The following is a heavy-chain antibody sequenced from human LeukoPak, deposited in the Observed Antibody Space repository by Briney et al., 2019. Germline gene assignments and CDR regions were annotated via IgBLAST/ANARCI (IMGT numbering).Heavy chain of an antibody. V-gene: IGHV3-33*01. CDR2: IWYDGSKK. Sequence: GGSLRLSCAASGFSFDTHGMHWVRQAPGKGLGWVVVIWYDGSKKYYADSVKGRFTISRDNSKKSLFLQMNSLKAKDTALYYCARDVFADSSGGSFDFWGQGTLVTVSS. CDR3: ARDVFADSSGGSFDF. CDR1: GFSFDTHG. D-gene: IGHD3-16*01. J-gene: IGHJ4*02.